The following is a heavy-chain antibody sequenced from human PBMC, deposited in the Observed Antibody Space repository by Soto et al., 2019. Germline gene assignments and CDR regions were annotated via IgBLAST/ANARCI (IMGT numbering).Heavy chain of an antibody. D-gene: IGHD3-3*01. Sequence: GASVKVSCKASGGTFSSYAISWVRQAPGQGLEWMGGIIPIFGTANYAQKFRGRVTITADESTSTAYMELSSLRSEDTAFYYCASGFYDLSYYYYYGMDVWGQGTTVTVSS. CDR2: IIPIFGTA. J-gene: IGHJ6*02. CDR3: ASGFYDLSYYYYYGMDV. V-gene: IGHV1-69*13. CDR1: GGTFSSYA.